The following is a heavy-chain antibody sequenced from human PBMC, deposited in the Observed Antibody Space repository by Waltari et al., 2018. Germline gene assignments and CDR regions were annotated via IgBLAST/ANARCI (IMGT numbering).Heavy chain of an antibody. J-gene: IGHJ4*02. CDR2: ISRDSTYI. CDR1: GFTFRSPS. V-gene: IGHV3-21*02. CDR3: ARNGATSGWLEFDS. D-gene: IGHD6-19*01. Sequence: EVQVVESGGGLVTPGGSLRLSCAASGFTFRSPSMSWVRQAPGKGLEWVSSISRDSTYIHYADSIQGRFTISRDDAKNSVFLQMNSLRAEDTAVYYCARNGATSGWLEFDSWGQGTLVTVSS.